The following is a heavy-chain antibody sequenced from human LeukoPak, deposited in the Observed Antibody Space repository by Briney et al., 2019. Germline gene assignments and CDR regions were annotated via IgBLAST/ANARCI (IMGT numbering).Heavy chain of an antibody. CDR1: GGSISNYY. V-gene: IGHV4-59*01. J-gene: IGHJ3*01. CDR2: IYDSVNT. Sequence: SETLSLTCTVSGGSISNYYWSWLRQPPGKGLERSGYIYDSVNTNYNPSLQGHVTISVDTSKNQFSLKLTSVTAADTAVYYCARRVAFYAWGPRTMFTVSS. CDR3: ARRVAFYA.